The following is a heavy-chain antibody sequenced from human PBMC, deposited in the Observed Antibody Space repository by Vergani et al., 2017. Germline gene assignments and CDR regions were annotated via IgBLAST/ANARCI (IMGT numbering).Heavy chain of an antibody. CDR2: INPNSGGT. J-gene: IGHJ3*02. V-gene: IGHV1-2*07. CDR1: GGTFSSNS. CDR3: ARGIGGHDAFDI. Sequence: QGQLAQSGAEVKKPGSSVKVSCKASGGTFSSNSISWVRQAPGQGLEWMGWINPNSGGTNYAHKFQGRVTMTRDTSISTAYMELSRLRSDDTAVYYCARGIGGHDAFDIWGQGTMVTVSS.